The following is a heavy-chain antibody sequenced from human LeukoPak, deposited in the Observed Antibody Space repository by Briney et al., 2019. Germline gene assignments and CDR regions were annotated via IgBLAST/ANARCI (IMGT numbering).Heavy chain of an antibody. CDR1: GGSISSYY. V-gene: IGHV4-59*08. Sequence: SETLSLTCTVSGGSISSYYWSWIRQPPGKGLDWIGYIYYSGRTNYNPSLKSRVTISVDTSKNQFSLKLSSVTAADTAVYYCARSSVEVLSSGWSTHNWFDPWGQGTLVTVSS. D-gene: IGHD6-19*01. CDR2: IYYSGRT. CDR3: ARSSVEVLSSGWSTHNWFDP. J-gene: IGHJ5*02.